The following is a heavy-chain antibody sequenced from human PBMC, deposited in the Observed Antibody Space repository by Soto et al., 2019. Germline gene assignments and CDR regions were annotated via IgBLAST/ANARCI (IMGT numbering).Heavy chain of an antibody. J-gene: IGHJ4*02. D-gene: IGHD3-16*01. V-gene: IGHV3-7*01. Sequence: EVQLMESGGGLVQPGGSLRLSCAASGFSFGASWMAWVRQAPGKGLEWVADIKQDGSEKNYVDSVKGRVTISSDNAKNSLYPQMNSLRAEDRAVYYCASDPSYGAVDYWGLGTLVTVSS. CDR2: IKQDGSEK. CDR3: ASDPSYGAVDY. CDR1: GFSFGASW.